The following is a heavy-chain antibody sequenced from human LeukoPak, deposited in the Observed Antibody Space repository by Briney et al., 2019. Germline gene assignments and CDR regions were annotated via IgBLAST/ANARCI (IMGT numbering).Heavy chain of an antibody. CDR1: IDSFSNYH. V-gene: IGHV4-34*01. D-gene: IGHD1-26*01. Sequence: SETLSLTCAVYIDSFSNYHWNWIRQTPAKGMEWIGEVNESGGTNISPSLRSRVILSVDTSKNQFSLKLISVTVADTAIYYCARGQGATVPQVGKNWFDPWGQGLLVTVSS. CDR3: ARGQGATVPQVGKNWFDP. J-gene: IGHJ5*02. CDR2: VNESGGT.